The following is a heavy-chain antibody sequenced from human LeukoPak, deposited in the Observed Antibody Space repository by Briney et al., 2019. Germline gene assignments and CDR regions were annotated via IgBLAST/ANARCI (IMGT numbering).Heavy chain of an antibody. CDR1: GFTFSNAW. D-gene: IGHD2-2*01. CDR2: INVSGGST. V-gene: IGHV3-23*01. CDR3: AKDQYCTSTSCYVGY. Sequence: GGSLRLSCAASGFTFSNAWMSWVRQAPGKGLEWVSGINVSGGSTFYADSVRGRFTISRDNPKNTLYLQMNSLRAEDTAVYYCAKDQYCTSTSCYVGYWGQGTLVTVSS. J-gene: IGHJ4*02.